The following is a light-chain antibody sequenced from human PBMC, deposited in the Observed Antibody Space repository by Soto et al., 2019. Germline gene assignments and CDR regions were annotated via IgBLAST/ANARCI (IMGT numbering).Light chain of an antibody. CDR2: DVS. J-gene: IGLJ1*01. CDR3: SSYTRSSTLYF. V-gene: IGLV2-14*01. CDR1: SSDVGGYNY. Sequence: QSALTQPASVSGSPGQSITISCTGTSSDVGGYNYVSWYQQHPGKAPKLMIYDVSNRPSGVSNRFSGSKSGNTASLTISGLQAEDEADYYCSSYTRSSTLYFLGTGTKVTVL.